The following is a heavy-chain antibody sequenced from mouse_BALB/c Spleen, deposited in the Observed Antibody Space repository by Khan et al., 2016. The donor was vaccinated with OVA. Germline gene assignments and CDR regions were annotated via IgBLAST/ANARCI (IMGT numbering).Heavy chain of an antibody. CDR3: TPIYYGRGFAY. J-gene: IGHJ3*01. D-gene: IGHD2-1*01. V-gene: IGHV6-6*02. CDR2: IRLKSNNYAK. Sequence: EVELVESGGGLVQPGGSMKLSCVASGFTFSNYWMNWVRQSPEKGLEWVAEIRLKSNNYAKHYAESVKGRFTISRDDSKSSVYLQMNNLRTEDTGIYDCTPIYYGRGFAYWGQGTLVTVSA. CDR1: GFTFSNYW.